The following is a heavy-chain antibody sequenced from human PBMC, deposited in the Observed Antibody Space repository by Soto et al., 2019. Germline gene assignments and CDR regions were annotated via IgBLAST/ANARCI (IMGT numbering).Heavy chain of an antibody. V-gene: IGHV1-3*01. CDR2: INAGNGNT. D-gene: IGHD5-12*01. CDR1: GYTFTSYA. J-gene: IGHJ6*02. CDR3: AREGVAPYYYYGMDV. Sequence: ASVKVSCKASGYTFTSYAMHWVRQAPGQRLEWMGWINAGNGNTKYSQKFQGRVTITRDTSASTAYMELSSLRSEDTAVYYCAREGVAPYYYYGMDVRGQGTPVTVSS.